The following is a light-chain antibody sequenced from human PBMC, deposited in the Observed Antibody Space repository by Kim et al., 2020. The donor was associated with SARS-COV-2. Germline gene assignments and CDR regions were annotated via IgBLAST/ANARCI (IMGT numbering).Light chain of an antibody. CDR2: DKT. J-gene: IGLJ1*01. CDR1: SSKTGAGYD. CDR3: QSYDNGLSVYV. V-gene: IGLV1-40*01. Sequence: RGTSSGCGTSSKTGAGYDVHCDHQFPKTAPNPLIYDKTNRPSGAPDRFAGPKSGTSASLVITGPQAGDGADYYCQSYDNGLSVYVFETGTKVTVL.